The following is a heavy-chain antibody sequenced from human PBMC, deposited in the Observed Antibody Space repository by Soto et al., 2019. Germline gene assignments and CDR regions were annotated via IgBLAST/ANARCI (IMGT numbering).Heavy chain of an antibody. J-gene: IGHJ5*02. CDR1: GDTFSFYS. D-gene: IGHD3-22*01. Sequence: ASVKVSCKASGDTFSFYSINWVRQAPGLGLEWMGRINPILSVSNYAQKLQGRVTITADKSTSTAYMDLSSLRSDDTAVYFCARYFYDAFDTWGQGTLVTVSS. V-gene: IGHV1-69*02. CDR3: ARYFYDAFDT. CDR2: INPILSVS.